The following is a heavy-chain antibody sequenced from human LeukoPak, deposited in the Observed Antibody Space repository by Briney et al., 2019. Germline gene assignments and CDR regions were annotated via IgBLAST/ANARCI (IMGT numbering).Heavy chain of an antibody. CDR1: AFTFSKYA. Sequence: GGSLRLSCAPSAFTFSKYAMTWVRQAPGKGLEWVSSISAGAGNTYYADSVKGRFTISRDNSKNTLYLQMNSLRAEDTAVYYCARVSCGGDCYPYYYYYYMDVWGKGTTVTVSS. V-gene: IGHV3-23*01. D-gene: IGHD2-21*01. J-gene: IGHJ6*03. CDR2: ISAGAGNT. CDR3: ARVSCGGDCYPYYYYYYMDV.